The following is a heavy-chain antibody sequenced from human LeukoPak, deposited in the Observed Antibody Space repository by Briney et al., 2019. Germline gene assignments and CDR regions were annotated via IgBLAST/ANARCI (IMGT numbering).Heavy chain of an antibody. J-gene: IGHJ4*02. CDR2: INPSGGST. D-gene: IGHD1-26*01. V-gene: IGHV1-46*01. CDR1: GFTFSSYG. CDR3: ARVPRIVGATWYFDY. Sequence: GGSLRLSCAASGFTFSSYGMHWVRQAPGQGLEWMGIINPSGGSTSYAQKFQGRVTMTRDTSTSTVYMELSSLRSEDTAVYYCARVPRIVGATWYFDYWGQGTLVTVSS.